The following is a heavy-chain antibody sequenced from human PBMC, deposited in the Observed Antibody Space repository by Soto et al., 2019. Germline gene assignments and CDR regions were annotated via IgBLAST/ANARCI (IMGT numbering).Heavy chain of an antibody. Sequence: GGSLRLSCAASGFTFSSYSMNWVRQAPGKGLEWVSYISSSSSTIYYADSVKGRFTISRDNAKNSLYLQMNSLRAEDTAVYYCARVNNYCSSTSCYAPGRDYYYMDVWGKGTTVTVSS. CDR2: ISSSSSTI. CDR3: ARVNNYCSSTSCYAPGRDYYYMDV. J-gene: IGHJ6*03. V-gene: IGHV3-48*01. CDR1: GFTFSSYS. D-gene: IGHD2-2*01.